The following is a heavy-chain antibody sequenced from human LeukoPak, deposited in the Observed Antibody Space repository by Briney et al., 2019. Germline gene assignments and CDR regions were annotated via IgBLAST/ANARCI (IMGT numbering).Heavy chain of an antibody. CDR1: GFTFSSYS. CDR3: ARFETVAAKPIEH. D-gene: IGHD6-19*01. Sequence: GGSLRLSCAASGFTFSSYSMNWVRQAPGKGLDWVSSISSTSTYILYADSVKDRFTISRDNARNSLYLQMNSLRADDTAVYYCARFETVAAKPIEHWGPGTLVTVSS. J-gene: IGHJ1*01. V-gene: IGHV3-21*01. CDR2: ISSTSTYI.